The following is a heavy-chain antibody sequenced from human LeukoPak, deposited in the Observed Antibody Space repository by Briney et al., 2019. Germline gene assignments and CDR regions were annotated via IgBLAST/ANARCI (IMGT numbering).Heavy chain of an antibody. D-gene: IGHD3-22*01. CDR1: GGTLSRYA. CDR3: ARGGSYSYDSSGYYDY. CDR2: IIPIFGIA. J-gene: IGHJ4*02. V-gene: IGHV1-69*04. Sequence: SANVSCKASGGTLSRYAISWGRQAPGQGLEWMGRIIPIFGIANYAQKFQGRVTITAAKSTSTAYMELSSLRSEDTAVYYCARGGSYSYDSSGYYDYWGQGTLVTVSS.